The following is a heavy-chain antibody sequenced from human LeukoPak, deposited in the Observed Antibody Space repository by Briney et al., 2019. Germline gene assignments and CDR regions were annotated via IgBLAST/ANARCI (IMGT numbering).Heavy chain of an antibody. V-gene: IGHV4-61*02. CDR2: IYTSGST. CDR1: GGSISSGSYY. Sequence: SETLSLTCTVSGGSISSGSYYWSWIRQPAGKGLEWIGRIYTSGSTNYNPSLKSRVTISVDTSKNQFSLKLSSVTAADTAVYYCARAIVYSRLRGISEWFDPWGQGTLVTVSS. D-gene: IGHD2-15*01. J-gene: IGHJ5*02. CDR3: ARAIVYSRLRGISEWFDP.